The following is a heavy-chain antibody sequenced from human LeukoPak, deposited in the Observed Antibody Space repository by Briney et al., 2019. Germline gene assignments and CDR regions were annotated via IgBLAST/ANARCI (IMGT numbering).Heavy chain of an antibody. V-gene: IGHV3-11*04. CDR2: ISSSGSTI. D-gene: IGHD3-22*01. CDR1: GFTFSDYY. CDR3: ARGQSNYYDSSGPVDY. J-gene: IGHJ4*02. Sequence: GGSLRLSXAASGFTFSDYYMSWIRQAPGKGLEWVSYISSSGSTIYYADSVKGRFTISRDNAKNSLYLQMNSLRAEDTAVYYCARGQSNYYDSSGPVDYWGQGTLVTVSS.